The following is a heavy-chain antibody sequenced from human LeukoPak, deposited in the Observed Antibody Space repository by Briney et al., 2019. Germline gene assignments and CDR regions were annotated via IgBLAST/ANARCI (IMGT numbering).Heavy chain of an antibody. CDR1: GFTFDDYA. J-gene: IGHJ4*02. Sequence: GRSLRLSCAASGFTFDDYAMHWVRQAPGKGLEWVSGISWNSGSIGYADSVKGRFTISRDNAKNSLYLQMNSLRAEDTALYYCAKDSASDSSGYGYFDYWGQGTLVTVSS. D-gene: IGHD3-22*01. CDR3: AKDSASDSSGYGYFDY. CDR2: ISWNSGSI. V-gene: IGHV3-9*01.